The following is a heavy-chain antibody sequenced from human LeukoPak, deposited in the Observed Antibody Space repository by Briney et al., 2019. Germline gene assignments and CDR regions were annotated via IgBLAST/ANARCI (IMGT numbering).Heavy chain of an antibody. V-gene: IGHV3-66*01. Sequence: PGGSLRLSCTASGFTFSSYAMSWVRQAPGKGLEWVSVVYSDGSTSYADSVRGRFTISRDNSKNTLYLQMTSLRADDTAVYYCATQDWDYWGQGTLVTVSS. CDR1: GFTFSSYA. CDR2: VYSDGST. CDR3: ATQDWDY. D-gene: IGHD3-9*01. J-gene: IGHJ4*02.